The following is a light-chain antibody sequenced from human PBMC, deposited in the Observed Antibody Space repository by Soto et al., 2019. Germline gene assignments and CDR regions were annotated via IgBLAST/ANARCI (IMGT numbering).Light chain of an antibody. CDR3: QQGKTFPFT. CDR1: HGVSGW. V-gene: IGKV1-12*01. J-gene: IGKJ3*01. Sequence: IQMTQSPRSVSASVGDTVTLSCQTSHGVSGWLAWNQQKPGKDPTLLIYTVSNLQRGVPSRFSGSGSGTDFSLTITNLQPEDFATYFCQQGKTFPFTFGPGTKVEVK. CDR2: TVS.